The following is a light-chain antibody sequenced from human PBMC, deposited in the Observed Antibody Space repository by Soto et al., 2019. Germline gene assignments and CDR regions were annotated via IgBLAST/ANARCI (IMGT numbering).Light chain of an antibody. V-gene: IGKV3D-15*01. J-gene: IGKJ1*01. Sequence: ENVMTQSPSTLSVSPGERAPLSCRASQSVSSKLAWYQQKPGQDPRLLIYDASNRATGMPARFSGSGSGTEFTLPISSLQSEDFAVYYCQQYNNWPPWTFGQGTKVDI. CDR2: DAS. CDR3: QQYNNWPPWT. CDR1: QSVSSK.